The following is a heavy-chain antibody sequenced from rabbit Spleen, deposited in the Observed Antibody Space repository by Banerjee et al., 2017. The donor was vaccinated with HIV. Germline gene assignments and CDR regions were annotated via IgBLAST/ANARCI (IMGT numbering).Heavy chain of an antibody. V-gene: IGHV1S45*01. CDR1: GIDFSSNHY. J-gene: IGHJ4*01. D-gene: IGHD2-1*01. CDR2: IAVGSSGFS. CDR3: ARDLVGVIGWNFYL. Sequence: QQQLEESGGGLVKPGGTLTLTCKASGIDFSSNHYMCWVRQSPGKGLEWIACIAVGSSGFSYYANWAKGRFTISKTSSTTVTLQMTSLTAADTATYFCARDLVGVIGWNFYLWGPGTLVTVS.